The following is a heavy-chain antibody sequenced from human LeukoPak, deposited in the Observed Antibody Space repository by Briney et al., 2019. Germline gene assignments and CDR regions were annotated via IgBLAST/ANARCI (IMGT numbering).Heavy chain of an antibody. D-gene: IGHD6-13*01. CDR1: GFTFNNYW. V-gene: IGHV3-74*01. CDR3: ARERYGISWYYY. CDR2: INSDGSST. J-gene: IGHJ4*02. Sequence: PRGSLRLSCAASGFTFNNYWMHWVRQAPGKGLVWVSRINSDGSSTSYADSVKGRFTISRDNAKNTPYLEMNSLRGEDTAVYYCARERYGISWYYYWGQRTLVSASS.